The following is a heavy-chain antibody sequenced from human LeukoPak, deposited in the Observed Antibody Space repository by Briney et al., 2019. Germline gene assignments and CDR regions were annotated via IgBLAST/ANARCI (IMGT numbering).Heavy chain of an antibody. D-gene: IGHD5-24*01. CDR1: GGSFSGYY. CDR3: ASREDGYKNPFDY. V-gene: IGHV4-34*01. Sequence: SETLSLTCAVYGGSFSGYYWSWIRQPPGKGLEWVGEINHSGTTNYNPSLKSRVTISVDTSKNQFSLKLSSVTAADTAVYYCASREDGYKNPFDYWGQGTLVTVSS. J-gene: IGHJ4*02. CDR2: INHSGTT.